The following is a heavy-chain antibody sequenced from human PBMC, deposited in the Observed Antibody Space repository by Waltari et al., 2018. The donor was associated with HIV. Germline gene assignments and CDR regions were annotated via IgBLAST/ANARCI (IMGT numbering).Heavy chain of an antibody. J-gene: IGHJ4*02. V-gene: IGHV3-53*01. CDR1: GFTVSSNY. Sequence: EVQLVESGGGLIQPGGSLRLSCAASGFTVSSNYMSWVRQAPGKGLEWVSVIYSGGSTYYADSVKGRFTISRDNSKNTLYLQMNSLRAEDTAVYYCARAAQEYSYGFDYWGQGTLVTVSS. CDR2: IYSGGST. D-gene: IGHD5-18*01. CDR3: ARAAQEYSYGFDY.